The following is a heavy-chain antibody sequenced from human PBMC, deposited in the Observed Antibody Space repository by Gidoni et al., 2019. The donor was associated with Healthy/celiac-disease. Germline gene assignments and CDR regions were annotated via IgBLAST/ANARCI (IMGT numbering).Heavy chain of an antibody. CDR3: AKGDSSSSAGFDY. J-gene: IGHJ4*02. D-gene: IGHD6-6*01. CDR2: ISWNSGSI. CDR1: GFTFDDYA. V-gene: IGHV3-9*01. Sequence: EVQLVESGGGLVQPGRSLRLSCAASGFTFDDYAMHWVRQAPGKGLEWVSGISWNSGSIGYADSVKGRFTISRDNAKNSLYLQMNSLRAEDTALYYCAKGDSSSSAGFDYWGQGTLVTVSS.